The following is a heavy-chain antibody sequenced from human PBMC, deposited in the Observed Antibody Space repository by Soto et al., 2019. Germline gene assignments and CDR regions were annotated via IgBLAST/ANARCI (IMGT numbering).Heavy chain of an antibody. Sequence: GESLKISCKGSGYSFTSYWIGWVRQMPGKGLEWMGIIYPGDSDTRYSPSFQGQVTISADKSISTAYLQWSSLKASDTAMYYCARHAPYCSGGSCYYSDYYYGMDVWGQGTTVTV. V-gene: IGHV5-51*01. CDR1: GYSFTSYW. J-gene: IGHJ6*02. CDR2: IYPGDSDT. CDR3: ARHAPYCSGGSCYYSDYYYGMDV. D-gene: IGHD2-15*01.